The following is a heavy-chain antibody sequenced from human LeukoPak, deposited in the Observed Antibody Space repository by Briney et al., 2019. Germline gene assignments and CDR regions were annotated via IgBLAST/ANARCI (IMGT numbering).Heavy chain of an antibody. J-gene: IGHJ4*02. D-gene: IGHD3-10*01. CDR3: ARRRGDYGSGELDV. CDR1: GGSISSYY. CDR2: IYYSGST. V-gene: IGHV4-59*08. Sequence: SETLSLTCSVSGGSISSYYWFWLRQPPGKGLEWIGYIYYSGSTSFNPSLKSRVTISVDTSKNQLSLKLSSVTAADTAVYYCARRRGDYGSGELDVWGQGTLVTVSS.